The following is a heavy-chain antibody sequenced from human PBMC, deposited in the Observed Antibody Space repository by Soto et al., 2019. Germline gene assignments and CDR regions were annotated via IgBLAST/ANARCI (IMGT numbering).Heavy chain of an antibody. CDR2: FRSSGGT. V-gene: IGHV4-59*08. CDR3: ARIDGYDFLYYYYGMDV. Sequence: SETLALTCTVSGDSISSYNLAWIRQPPGKGLEWIGYFRSSGGTSYNPSLKSRVAISADTSTKQFSLRLTSVTAADTAVYYCARIDGYDFLYYYYGMDVWGQGTTVTVS. J-gene: IGHJ6*01. D-gene: IGHD5-12*01. CDR1: GDSISSYN.